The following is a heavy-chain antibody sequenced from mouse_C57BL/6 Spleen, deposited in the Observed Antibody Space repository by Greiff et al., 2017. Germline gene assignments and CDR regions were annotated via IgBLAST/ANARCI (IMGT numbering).Heavy chain of an antibody. Sequence: DVQLVESGGGLVKPGGSLKLSCAASGFTFSSYAMSWVRQTPEKRLEWVATISDGGSYTYYPDNVKGRFTISRDNAKNNLYLQMSHLKSEDTAMYYCARVLDYFDYWGQGTTLTVSS. V-gene: IGHV5-4*01. CDR1: GFTFSSYA. CDR3: ARVLDYFDY. J-gene: IGHJ2*01. CDR2: ISDGGSYT.